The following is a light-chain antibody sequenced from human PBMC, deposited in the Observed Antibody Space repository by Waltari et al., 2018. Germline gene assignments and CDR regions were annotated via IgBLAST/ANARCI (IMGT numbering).Light chain of an antibody. V-gene: IGLV7-43*01. Sequence: QAVVTQEPSLTVSPGGTVTLTCASSTGAVTSVHYPHWFQQKPGQAPKTPIYATSNKLSWTPARVSGSLAGGKAARTLSGGQPEDEAEYSCWLYYSGAWVFGGGTRLTVL. CDR1: TGAVTSVHY. J-gene: IGLJ2*01. CDR2: ATS. CDR3: WLYYSGAWV.